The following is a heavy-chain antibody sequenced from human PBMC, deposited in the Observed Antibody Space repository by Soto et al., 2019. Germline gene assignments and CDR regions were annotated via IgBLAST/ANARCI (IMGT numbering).Heavy chain of an antibody. J-gene: IGHJ2*01. V-gene: IGHV3-30*03. CDR1: GFTFNSYG. D-gene: IGHD5-12*01. Sequence: GGSLRLSCAASGFTFNSYGMHWVRQAPGKGLEWVVVISFDGRNTYYADSVKGRFTISRDNSKNTLYLQMTSLRAEDTAVYYCARGNHRWLQLWYFDLWGRGTLVTVSS. CDR2: ISFDGRNT. CDR3: ARGNHRWLQLWYFDL.